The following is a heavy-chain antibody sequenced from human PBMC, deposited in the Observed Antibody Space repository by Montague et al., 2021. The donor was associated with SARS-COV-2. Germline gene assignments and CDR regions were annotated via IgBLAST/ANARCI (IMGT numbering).Heavy chain of an antibody. CDR2: ISWDGGST. CDR3: AKDQGGSYFLHFDC. Sequence: SLRLSCAASGFTFDDYTMHWVRQAPGKGLEWVSLISWDGGSTYYADSVKGRFTISRDNSKNSLYLQMNSLRTEDTALYYCAKDQGGSYFLHFDCWGQGTLVTVSS. CDR1: GFTFDDYT. V-gene: IGHV3-43*01. J-gene: IGHJ4*02. D-gene: IGHD1-26*01.